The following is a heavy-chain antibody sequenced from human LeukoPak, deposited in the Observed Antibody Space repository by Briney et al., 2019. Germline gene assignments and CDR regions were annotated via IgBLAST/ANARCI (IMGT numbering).Heavy chain of an antibody. J-gene: IGHJ5*02. CDR1: GGSISSGDYS. Sequence: PSQTLSLTCTVSGGSISSGDYSWSWIRQPPGKGLEWIGYIYHSGSTYYNPSLKSRVTISVDRSKNQFSLKLSSVTAADTAVYYCARVSPSMTGGFDPWGQGTLVTVSS. CDR3: ARVSPSMTGGFDP. CDR2: IYHSGST. V-gene: IGHV4-30-2*01.